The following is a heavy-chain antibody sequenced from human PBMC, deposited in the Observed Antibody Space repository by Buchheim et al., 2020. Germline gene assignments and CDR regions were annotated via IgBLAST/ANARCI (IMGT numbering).Heavy chain of an antibody. J-gene: IGHJ6*03. CDR2: INNDGSDT. V-gene: IGHV3-74*01. CDR1: GFTFSSYW. D-gene: IGHD4-11*01. CDR3: ARDTSNSEYYYYYYMDV. Sequence: EVQLEESGGGLVRPGGSLRLSCAASGFTFSSYWMHWVRQAPGKGLVWVSVINNDGSDTNYADSVKGRFTISRDNAKNSLYLQMNSLRAEDTAVYYCARDTSNSEYYYYYYMDVWGKGTT.